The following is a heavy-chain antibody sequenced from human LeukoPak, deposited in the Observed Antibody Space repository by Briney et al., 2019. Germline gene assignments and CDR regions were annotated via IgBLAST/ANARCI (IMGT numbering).Heavy chain of an antibody. CDR2: IYYSGST. Sequence: SETLSLTCTVSGGSISSYYWSWIRQPPGKGLEWIGYIYYSGSTNYNPSLKSRVTISVDTSKNQFSLKLSSVAAADTAVYYCARDNGNGNFDYWGQGTLVTVSS. CDR3: ARDNGNGNFDY. V-gene: IGHV4-59*12. CDR1: GGSISSYY. D-gene: IGHD1-1*01. J-gene: IGHJ4*02.